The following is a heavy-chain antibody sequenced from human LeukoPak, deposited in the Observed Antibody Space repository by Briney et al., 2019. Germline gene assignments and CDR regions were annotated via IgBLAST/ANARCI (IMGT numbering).Heavy chain of an antibody. CDR2: IIPIFGTA. CDR3: AGGSSSSVATYYFDY. Sequence: SVKVSCKASGGTFSSYAISWVRQAPGQGLEWMGGIIPIFGTANYAQKFQGRVTITADESTSTAYMELSSLRSEDTAVYYCAGGSSSSVATYYFDYWGQGTLVTVSS. V-gene: IGHV1-69*13. D-gene: IGHD6-6*01. J-gene: IGHJ4*02. CDR1: GGTFSSYA.